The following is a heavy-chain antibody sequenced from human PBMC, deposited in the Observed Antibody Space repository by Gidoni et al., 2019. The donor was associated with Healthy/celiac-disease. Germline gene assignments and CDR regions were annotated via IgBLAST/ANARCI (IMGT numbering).Heavy chain of an antibody. CDR1: GGSISSGGYY. D-gene: IGHD2-2*01. Sequence: QVQLQESGPGLVKPSQTLSLTCTVSGGSISSGGYYWSWIRQHPGKGLEWIGYIYYSGSTYYNPSLKSRVTISVDTSKNQFSLKLSSVTAADTAVYYCARATIVVVPAANVLDAFDIWGQGTMVTVSS. V-gene: IGHV4-31*03. CDR2: IYYSGST. J-gene: IGHJ3*02. CDR3: ARATIVVVPAANVLDAFDI.